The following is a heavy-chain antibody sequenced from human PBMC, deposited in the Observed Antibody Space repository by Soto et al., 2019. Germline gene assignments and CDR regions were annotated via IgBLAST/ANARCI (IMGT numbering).Heavy chain of an antibody. Sequence: QVQLQESGPGLVKPSQTLSLICTVSGGSISNGGYYWSWIRQHPGKGLEWLGYIYDSGSTYYNPSPKRRVTISLDTSKNQFSLKLSSVTAGHTAVYYCAGESVGSTTRLIEYWGQGTLVTVSS. D-gene: IGHD1-26*01. CDR1: GGSISNGGYY. CDR3: AGESVGSTTRLIEY. J-gene: IGHJ4*02. CDR2: IYDSGST. V-gene: IGHV4-31*03.